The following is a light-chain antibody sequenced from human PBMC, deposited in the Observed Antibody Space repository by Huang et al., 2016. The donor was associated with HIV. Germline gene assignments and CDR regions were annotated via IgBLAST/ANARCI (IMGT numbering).Light chain of an antibody. CDR3: QQYERPPDT. CDR1: QSVGIY. J-gene: IGKJ3*01. Sequence: EIVLTQSPGTLSLSPGERATLSCRASQSVGIYLACYQQKPGQAPRLLIYGPSTWVTGIPDRFSCGGSGTDFTLSISRLEPEDFAVYYCQQYERPPDTFGPGTKVNIK. CDR2: GPS. V-gene: IGKV3-20*01.